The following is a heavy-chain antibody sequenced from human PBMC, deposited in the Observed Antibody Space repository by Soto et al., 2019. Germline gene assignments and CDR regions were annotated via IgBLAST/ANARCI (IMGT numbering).Heavy chain of an antibody. CDR2: IYRSGSA. D-gene: IGHD3-10*01. J-gene: IGHJ6*02. Sequence: QLQLQESGSGLVKPSQKLSLTCTVSGGSINSGGYSWSWIRQPPGKGLEWIGYIYRSGSAYYSPSLQNRVTISVDTSKNHFSLNLPSVTAADTAVYYRAVSGRGGLDVWGQGTTVTVSS. CDR3: AVSGRGGLDV. CDR1: GGSINSGGYS. V-gene: IGHV4-30-2*01.